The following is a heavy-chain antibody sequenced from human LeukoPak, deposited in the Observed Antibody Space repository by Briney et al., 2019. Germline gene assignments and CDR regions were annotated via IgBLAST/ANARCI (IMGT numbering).Heavy chain of an antibody. Sequence: SETLSLTCAVSPGSMDSGLYYWTWIRQPAGKGLKWIGRISNSGGTPYNPSLRSRVTITLDTSNNHLSLKVTSVTAADTAVYYCARETKDIYSPSWGLYDTYYYIDAWGKGTTVTVSS. CDR1: PGSMDSGLYY. V-gene: IGHV4-61*02. CDR2: ISNSGGT. CDR3: ARETKDIYSPSWGLYDTYYYIDA. D-gene: IGHD5/OR15-5a*01. J-gene: IGHJ6*03.